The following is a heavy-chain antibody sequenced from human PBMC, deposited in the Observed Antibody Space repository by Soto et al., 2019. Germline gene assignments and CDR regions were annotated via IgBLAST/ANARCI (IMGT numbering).Heavy chain of an antibody. Sequence: SETLSLTCTVSGGSISSGGYYWSWIRQHPGKGLEWIGYIYYSGSTYYNPSLKSRVTISVDTSKNQFSLKLSSVTAEDTAVYYCARDQGVQQEGYSHYYYYGMDVWGQGTTVTVSS. CDR1: GGSISSGGYY. D-gene: IGHD6-6*01. CDR2: IYYSGST. V-gene: IGHV4-31*03. J-gene: IGHJ6*02. CDR3: ARDQGVQQEGYSHYYYYGMDV.